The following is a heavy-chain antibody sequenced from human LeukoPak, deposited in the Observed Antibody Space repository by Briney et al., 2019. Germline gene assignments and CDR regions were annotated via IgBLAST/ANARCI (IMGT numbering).Heavy chain of an antibody. J-gene: IGHJ4*02. CDR1: GFTFSSYS. D-gene: IGHD2-2*01. Sequence: GGSLRLSCAASGFTFSSYSMNWVRQAPGKGLEWVSAISGSGGSTYYADSVKGRFTISRDNSKNTLYLQMNSLRAEDTAVYYCAKVEWVVVPAAHNWGQGTLVTVSS. CDR3: AKVEWVVVPAAHN. V-gene: IGHV3-23*01. CDR2: ISGSGGST.